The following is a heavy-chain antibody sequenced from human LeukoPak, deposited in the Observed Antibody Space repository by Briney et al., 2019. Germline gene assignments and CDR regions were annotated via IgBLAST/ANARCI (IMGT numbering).Heavy chain of an antibody. CDR3: ATGGGLAVSHV. Sequence: SETLSLTCTVSGGSVSSSGYYWTWIRQPPGKGLEWIGSFYQSGRTYYNPSLKSRVTIFGDTSKNQFSLKLGSVTAADTAVYFCATGGGLAVSHVWGQGTLVTVSS. D-gene: IGHD5/OR15-5a*01. V-gene: IGHV4-39*01. CDR1: GGSVSSSGYY. J-gene: IGHJ4*02. CDR2: FYQSGRT.